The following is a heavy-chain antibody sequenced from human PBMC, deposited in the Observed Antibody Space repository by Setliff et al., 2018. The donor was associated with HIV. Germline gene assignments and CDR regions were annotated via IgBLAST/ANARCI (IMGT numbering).Heavy chain of an antibody. CDR2: INPNNGGT. J-gene: IGHJ3*02. D-gene: IGHD3-22*01. CDR3: ARDGYYDSSGYSAFDI. V-gene: IGHV1-2*06. Sequence: ASVKVSCKASGYTFTDYYIHWVRQAPGQGLEWMGRINPNNGGTNYAQKFQGRVTMTRDTSISTAYMELSRLRSDDTAGYYCARDGYYDSSGYSAFDIWGQGTRVT. CDR1: GYTFTDYY.